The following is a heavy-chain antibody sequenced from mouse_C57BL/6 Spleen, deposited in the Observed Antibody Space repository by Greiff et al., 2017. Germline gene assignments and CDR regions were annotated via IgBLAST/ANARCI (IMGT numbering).Heavy chain of an antibody. Sequence: DVKLQESGGGLVKPGGSLKLSCAASGFTFSDYGMHWVRQAPEKGLEWVAYISGGSSTCYYADTVKGRFTISRDNAKNTLFLQMTSLRSEDTAMYYGARGTTVVATRAMDYWGQGTSVTVSS. J-gene: IGHJ4*01. D-gene: IGHD1-1*01. CDR3: ARGTTVVATRAMDY. V-gene: IGHV5-17*01. CDR2: ISGGSSTC. CDR1: GFTFSDYG.